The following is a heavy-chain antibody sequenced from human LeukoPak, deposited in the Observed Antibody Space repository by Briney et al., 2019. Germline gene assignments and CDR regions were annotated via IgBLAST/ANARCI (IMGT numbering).Heavy chain of an antibody. V-gene: IGHV4-59*01. J-gene: IGHJ5*01. CDR3: AGGGGWFDS. Sequence: KPSETLSLTCTVSGGSISSYYWSWIRQPPGKGLEWIGYIYYSGSTNYNPSLKSRVTISVDTSKTQFSLKLRSLTAADTAVYYCAGGGGWFDSWGQGTLVTVSS. CDR2: IYYSGST. D-gene: IGHD3-10*01. CDR1: GGSISSYY.